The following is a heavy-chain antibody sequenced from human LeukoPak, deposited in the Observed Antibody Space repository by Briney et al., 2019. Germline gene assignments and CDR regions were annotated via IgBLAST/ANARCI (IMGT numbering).Heavy chain of an antibody. V-gene: IGHV3-7*03. CDR2: IKQDGSER. CDR1: RFTFSTYW. J-gene: IGHJ4*02. Sequence: GGSLRLSCAAFRFTFSTYWMTWVRQAPGKGLEWVANIKQDGSERYYVDSVKGRFTISRDNAKNLLYLQMNSLRAEDTAVYYCARVRPGLQPAPYDYWGQGTLVTVSS. CDR3: ARVRPGLQPAPYDY. D-gene: IGHD2-15*01.